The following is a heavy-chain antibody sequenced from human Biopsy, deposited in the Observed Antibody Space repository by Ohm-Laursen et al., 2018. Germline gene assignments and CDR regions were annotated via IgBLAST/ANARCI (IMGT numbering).Heavy chain of an antibody. Sequence: ASVKVSCKASGYTFAVYYLHWVRQAPGHGLEWMGWINPNSGNANYAQSFQGRLTVTRDTSISTAYMELTSLTFDDTAIYYCARVPAYPSIDGYYGLDLWGQGTTVIVSS. D-gene: IGHD3-9*01. J-gene: IGHJ6*02. CDR2: INPNSGNA. CDR1: GYTFAVYY. V-gene: IGHV1-2*02. CDR3: ARVPAYPSIDGYYGLDL.